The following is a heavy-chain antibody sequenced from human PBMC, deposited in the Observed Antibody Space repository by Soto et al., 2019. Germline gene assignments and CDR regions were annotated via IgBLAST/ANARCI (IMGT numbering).Heavy chain of an antibody. CDR2: IYWNDDK. CDR3: AQRPFDYDSSGYPPGYLQH. J-gene: IGHJ1*01. CDR1: GFSLSTSGVG. V-gene: IGHV2-5*01. D-gene: IGHD3-22*01. Sequence: SGPTLVNPTQTLTLTCTFSGFSLSTSGVGVGWIRQPPGKALEWLALIYWNDDKRYSPSLKSRLTITKDTSKNQVVLTMTNMDPVDTAKYYCAQRPFDYDSSGYPPGYLQHWGQ.